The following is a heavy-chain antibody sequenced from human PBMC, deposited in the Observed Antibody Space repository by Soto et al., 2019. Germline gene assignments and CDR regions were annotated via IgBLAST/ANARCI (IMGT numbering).Heavy chain of an antibody. CDR1: GFTFSSYS. Sequence: LRLSCAASGFTFSSYSMNWVRQAPGKGLEWVSYISSSSSTIYYADSVKGRFTISRDNAKNSLYLQMNSLRDEDTAVYYCARVSSKDYGGSRRGVSGMDVWGQGTTVTVSS. V-gene: IGHV3-48*02. D-gene: IGHD4-17*01. CDR2: ISSSSSTI. J-gene: IGHJ6*02. CDR3: ARVSSKDYGGSRRGVSGMDV.